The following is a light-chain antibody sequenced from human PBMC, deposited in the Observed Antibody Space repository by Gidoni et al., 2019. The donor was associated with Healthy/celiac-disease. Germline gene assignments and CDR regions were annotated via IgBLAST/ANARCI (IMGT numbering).Light chain of an antibody. J-gene: IGLJ2*01. Sequence: QAALTQPRSVSGPPGPSVTISCTGTSSDVGGYNYVPWYQQHPGKAPKLMIYDVSKRPSGVPERFSGSKSGNTASLTISGLQAEDEADYYCCSYAGSYGVVFGGGTKLTVL. CDR3: CSYAGSYGVV. CDR2: DVS. V-gene: IGLV2-11*01. CDR1: SSDVGGYNY.